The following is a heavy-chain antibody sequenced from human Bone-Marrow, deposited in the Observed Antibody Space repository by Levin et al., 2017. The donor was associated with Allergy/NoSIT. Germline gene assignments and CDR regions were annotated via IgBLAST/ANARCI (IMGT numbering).Heavy chain of an antibody. J-gene: IGHJ4*02. CDR2: IMLVFGSS. V-gene: IGHV1-69*13. D-gene: IGHD2-8*01. CDR3: ARVATPGNGEYHFDS. CDR1: GGTFNKFA. Sequence: ASVKVSCKASGGTFNKFAISWVRQAPGKGLEWMGGIMLVFGSSNSAQNFQARLTITADESTNTAYMELTSLRYEDTAVYYCARVATPGNGEYHFDSWGQGTLVTVSS.